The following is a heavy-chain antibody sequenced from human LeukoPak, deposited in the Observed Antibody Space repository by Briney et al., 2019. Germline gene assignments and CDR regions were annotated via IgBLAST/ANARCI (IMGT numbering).Heavy chain of an antibody. J-gene: IGHJ4*02. CDR1: GGSISSGSYY. CDR2: IYTSGST. D-gene: IGHD5-12*01. CDR3: AGGYSGYGDDY. Sequence: SQTLSLTCTVSGGSISSGSYYWSWIRQPAGKGLEWIGRIYTSGSTNYNPSLKSRVTISVDTSKNQFSLKLSSVTAADTAVYYCAGGYSGYGDDYWGQGTLVTVSS. V-gene: IGHV4-61*02.